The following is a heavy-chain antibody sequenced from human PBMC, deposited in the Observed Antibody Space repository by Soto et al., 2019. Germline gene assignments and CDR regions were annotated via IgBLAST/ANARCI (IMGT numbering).Heavy chain of an antibody. CDR3: ARDGYDGSGSPYPAY. CDR2: VYYLRST. CDR1: GGSMSEYF. J-gene: IGHJ4*02. D-gene: IGHD3-10*01. Sequence: PSETLSLTCSVSGGSMSEYFWSWIRQSPERGLEWIGYVYYLRSTDYNPSLKSRVTISVDTSKRQFSLRLSSVTAADAAIYYCARDGYDGSGSPYPAYWGPGTQVTVSS. V-gene: IGHV4-59*01.